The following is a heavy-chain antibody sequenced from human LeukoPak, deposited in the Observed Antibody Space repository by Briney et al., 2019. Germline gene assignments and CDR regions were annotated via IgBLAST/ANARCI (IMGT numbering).Heavy chain of an antibody. V-gene: IGHV1-18*01. CDR1: GYTFTSYG. J-gene: IGHJ3*02. CDR3: ARDEVPAAVAIDI. Sequence: ASVKVSCKASGYTFTSYGISWVRQAPGQGLEWMGWISAYNGNTNYAQKLQGRVTMTKDTSTSTANMELKSLRSDDTAVYYCARDEVPAAVAIDIWGQGTMVTVSS. CDR2: ISAYNGNT. D-gene: IGHD2-2*01.